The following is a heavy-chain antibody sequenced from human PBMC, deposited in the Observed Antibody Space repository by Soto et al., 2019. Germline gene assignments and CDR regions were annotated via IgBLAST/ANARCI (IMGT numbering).Heavy chain of an antibody. CDR1: GGSFSGYY. Sequence: SETLSLTCTVYGGSFSGYYWSWIRQPPGKGLEWIGEINHSGSTNYNPSLKSRVTISIETSKNQFSLNLRYVTAADTAVYYCAGPTDCGGDCFYFDSWGQGTTVTVFS. V-gene: IGHV4-34*01. D-gene: IGHD2-21*02. CDR2: INHSGST. J-gene: IGHJ4*02. CDR3: AGPTDCGGDCFYFDS.